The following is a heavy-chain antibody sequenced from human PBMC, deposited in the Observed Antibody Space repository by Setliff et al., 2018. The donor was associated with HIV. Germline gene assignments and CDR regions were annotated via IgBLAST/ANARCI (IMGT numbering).Heavy chain of an antibody. Sequence: PSETLSLTCAVYGGSFSGYYWSWIRQPPGKGLEWIGEINHSGSTNYNPSLKSRVTISVDTSKNQFSLKLNSVTAADTAMYYCARVVDADYLDYWGQGTPVTVSS. J-gene: IGHJ4*02. CDR3: ARVVDADYLDY. CDR1: GGSFSGYY. CDR2: INHSGST. V-gene: IGHV4-34*01. D-gene: IGHD2-15*01.